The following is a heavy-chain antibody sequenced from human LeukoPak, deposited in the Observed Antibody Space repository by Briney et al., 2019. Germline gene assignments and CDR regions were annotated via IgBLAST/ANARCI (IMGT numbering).Heavy chain of an antibody. Sequence: GGSLRLSCVASGFTFSDAWMNWVRQAPGKGLEWVSSISSSSSYIYYADSVKGRFTISRDNAKNSLYLQMNSLRAEDTAVYYCATIGYCSTSCYLPPGYYYGMDVWGQGTTVTVSS. J-gene: IGHJ6*02. CDR2: ISSSSSYI. CDR3: ATIGYCSTSCYLPPGYYYGMDV. V-gene: IGHV3-21*01. D-gene: IGHD2-2*01. CDR1: GFTFSDAW.